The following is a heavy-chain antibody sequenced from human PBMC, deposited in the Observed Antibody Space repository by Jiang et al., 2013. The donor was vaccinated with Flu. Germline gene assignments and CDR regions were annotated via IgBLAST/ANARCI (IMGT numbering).Heavy chain of an antibody. CDR3: AKDRYYDILTGPDY. CDR2: ISYDGSNK. Sequence: EWVAVISYDGSNKYYADSVKGRFTISRDNSKNTLYLQMNSLRAEDTAVYYCAKDRYYDILTGPDYWGQGTLVTVSS. V-gene: IGHV3-30*18. J-gene: IGHJ4*02. D-gene: IGHD3-9*01.